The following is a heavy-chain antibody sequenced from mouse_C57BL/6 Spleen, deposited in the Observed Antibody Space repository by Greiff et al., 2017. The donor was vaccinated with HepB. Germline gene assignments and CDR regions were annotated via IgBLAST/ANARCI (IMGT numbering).Heavy chain of an antibody. CDR2: ISDGGSYT. Sequence: EVQLVESGGGLVKPGGSLKLSCAASGFTFSSYAMSWVRQTPEKRLEWVATISDGGSYTYYPDNVKGRFTISRDNAKNNLYLQMSHLKSEDTARYYCARGDYYAMDYWGQGTSVTGSS. V-gene: IGHV5-4*01. CDR3: ARGDYYAMDY. J-gene: IGHJ4*01. CDR1: GFTFSSYA.